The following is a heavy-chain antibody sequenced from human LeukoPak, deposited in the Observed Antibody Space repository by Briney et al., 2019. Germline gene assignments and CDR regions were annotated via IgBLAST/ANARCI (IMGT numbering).Heavy chain of an antibody. J-gene: IGHJ4*02. Sequence: GASVRVSCKASGYTFTNYGITWVRQAPGQGLEWMGWISAYNGNTNYAQKLQGRVTMTTDTSTSTAYMELRSLRSDDTAVYYCARSATQWFGELLNVDYWGQGTLVTVSS. CDR3: ARSATQWFGELLNVDY. CDR1: GYTFTNYG. CDR2: ISAYNGNT. V-gene: IGHV1-18*01. D-gene: IGHD3-10*01.